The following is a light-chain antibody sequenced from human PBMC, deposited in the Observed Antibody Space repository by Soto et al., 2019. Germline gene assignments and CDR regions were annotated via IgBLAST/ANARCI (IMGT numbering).Light chain of an antibody. CDR3: VLYMGSGISV. CDR2: STN. CDR1: SGSVSTSYY. Sequence: QAVVTQEPSFSVSPGGTVTLTCGLRSGSVSTSYYPSLYQQTPGQAPRTLIYSTNTRSSGVPDRFSGSILGNKAALTITGAQADDESDYYCVLYMGSGISVFGGGTQLTVL. V-gene: IGLV8-61*01. J-gene: IGLJ7*01.